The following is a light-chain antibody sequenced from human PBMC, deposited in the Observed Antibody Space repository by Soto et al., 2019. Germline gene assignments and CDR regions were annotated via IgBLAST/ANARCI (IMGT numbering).Light chain of an antibody. CDR1: QSSSSW. V-gene: IGKV1-5*01. CDR2: DAS. Sequence: DIPMTQSPSTLSAPVGDRVTITCRASQSSSSWLAWYQQKPGKAPKLLIYDASSLESGVPSRFSGSGSGTDFSLTISSLQPDDFATYYCQQYNSYSWTFGQGTKVLIK. CDR3: QQYNSYSWT. J-gene: IGKJ1*01.